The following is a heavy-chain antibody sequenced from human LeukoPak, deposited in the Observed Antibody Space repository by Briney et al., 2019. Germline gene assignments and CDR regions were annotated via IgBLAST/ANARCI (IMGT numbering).Heavy chain of an antibody. CDR2: ISSSSSTI. J-gene: IGHJ6*03. CDR1: GFTFSNYV. V-gene: IGHV3-48*01. CDR3: ARDKVVAATSEHYYYYMDV. D-gene: IGHD2-15*01. Sequence: GGSLRLSCAASGFTFSNYVMNWVRQAPGKGLEWVSYISSSSSTIYYADSVKGRFTISRDNAKNSLYLQMNSLRAEDTAVYYCARDKVVAATSEHYYYYMDVWGKGTTVTVSS.